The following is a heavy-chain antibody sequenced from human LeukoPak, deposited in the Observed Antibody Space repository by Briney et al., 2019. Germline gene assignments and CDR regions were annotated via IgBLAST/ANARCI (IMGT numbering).Heavy chain of an antibody. D-gene: IGHD3-10*01. Sequence: ASVKVSCKVSGYTFTSYGISWVRQAPGQGLEWTGWISAYNGNTNYAQKLQGRVTMTTDTSTSTAYMELRSLRSDDTAVYYCARGSVLLWFGEPPTDYWGQGTLVTVSS. CDR1: GYTFTSYG. CDR2: ISAYNGNT. CDR3: ARGSVLLWFGEPPTDY. J-gene: IGHJ4*02. V-gene: IGHV1-18*01.